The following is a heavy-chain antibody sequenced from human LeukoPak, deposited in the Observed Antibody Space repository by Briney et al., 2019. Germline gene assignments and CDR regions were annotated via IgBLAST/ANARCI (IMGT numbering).Heavy chain of an antibody. CDR2: ISSSGSTI. J-gene: IGHJ4*02. CDR3: ARGPDNYYDSSGFDY. Sequence: GGSLRLSCAASGFTFSSYEMNWVRQAPGKGLEWVSYISSSGSTIYYADSVEGRFTISRDNAKNSLYLQMNSLRAEDTAVYYCARGPDNYYDSSGFDYWGQGTLVTVSS. D-gene: IGHD3-22*01. V-gene: IGHV3-48*03. CDR1: GFTFSSYE.